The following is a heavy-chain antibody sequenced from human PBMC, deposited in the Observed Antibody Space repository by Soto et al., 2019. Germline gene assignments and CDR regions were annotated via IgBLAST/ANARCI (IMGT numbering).Heavy chain of an antibody. CDR3: ARLKFWVTDWYYFDY. D-gene: IGHD2-21*02. Sequence: SETLSLTCTVSGDSIGSSTYHLGWIRQPPGKVLEGIGSMFYSGSTYYNPSLKSRVTISVDTSKNQCSLKLSSVTAADTAVYYCARLKFWVTDWYYFDYWGQGTLVTVSS. CDR1: GDSIGSSTYH. CDR2: MFYSGST. J-gene: IGHJ4*02. V-gene: IGHV4-39*01.